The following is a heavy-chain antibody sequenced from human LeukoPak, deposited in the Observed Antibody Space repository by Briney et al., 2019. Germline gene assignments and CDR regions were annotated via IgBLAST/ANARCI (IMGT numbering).Heavy chain of an antibody. D-gene: IGHD6-13*01. J-gene: IGHJ5*02. CDR1: GYTFTSYG. CDR3: ALIAAAGYFDP. Sequence: ASVKVSCKASGYTFTSYGISGVRQAAGQGLEWMGWISAYNGNTNYAQKLQGRVTMTTDKSTSTAYMELRSLRSDDTAVYYCALIAAAGYFDPWGQGTLVTVSS. V-gene: IGHV1-18*04. CDR2: ISAYNGNT.